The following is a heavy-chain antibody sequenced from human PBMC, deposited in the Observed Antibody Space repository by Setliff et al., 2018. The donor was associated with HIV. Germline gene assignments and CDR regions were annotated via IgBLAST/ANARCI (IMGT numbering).Heavy chain of an antibody. Sequence: GATVKVSCKPSGYTFSGYYLHWVRRAPGQGLEWMGWINPNSGATNYAQNFQGRVTMTRDTSISTAYMDLSSLTSDDTAVYYCALASIVSTARWNHWGRGTLVTVSS. CDR3: ALASIVSTARWNH. D-gene: IGHD1-26*01. CDR1: GYTFSGYY. CDR2: INPNSGAT. J-gene: IGHJ5*02. V-gene: IGHV1-2*02.